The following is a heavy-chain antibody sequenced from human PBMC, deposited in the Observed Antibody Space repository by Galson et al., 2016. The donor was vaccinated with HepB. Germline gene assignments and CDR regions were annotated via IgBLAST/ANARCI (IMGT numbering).Heavy chain of an antibody. CDR1: GDSVSSNSAA. V-gene: IGHV6-1*01. J-gene: IGHJ3*02. CDR3: ASALKGLFDWSPPGLHFDI. D-gene: IGHD3-9*01. Sequence: CAISGDSVSSNSAAWNWIRQSPSRGLEWLGRKYYRSKWYNDYALSVKSRITINPDTSTNQLSLQLKSVTPEETAVYYCASALKGLFDWSPPGLHFDIWGRGTMVTVSS. CDR2: KYYRSKWYN.